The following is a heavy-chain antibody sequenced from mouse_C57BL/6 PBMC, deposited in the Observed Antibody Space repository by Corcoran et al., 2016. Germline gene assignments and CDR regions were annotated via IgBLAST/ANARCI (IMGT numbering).Heavy chain of an antibody. CDR1: GYTFTDYY. V-gene: IGHV1-26*01. D-gene: IGHD2-2*01. CDR2: INPNNGGT. CDR3: ASPMVTTGAMDY. Sequence: EVQLQQSGPELVKPGASVKISCKASGYTFTDYYMNWVKQSHGKSLEWIGDINPNNGGTSYNQKFKGKATLTVDKSSSTAYMELRSLTSGDSAVYYCASPMVTTGAMDYWGQGTSVTVSS. J-gene: IGHJ4*01.